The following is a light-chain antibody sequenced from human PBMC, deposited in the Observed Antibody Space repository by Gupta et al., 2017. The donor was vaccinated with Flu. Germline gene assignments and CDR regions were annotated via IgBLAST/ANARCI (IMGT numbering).Light chain of an antibody. J-gene: IGLJ1*01. CDR1: SSDVGGYNS. Sequence: QSALTQPRAVSGPPGQFVAIPCNGTSSDVGGYNSVSWYQQYPGEAPNLMIYDVNRRPSGVPERCSASKSGNTASLTISGRQDEDEADYYCCSYVGSFTYVFGTGTQVTVL. V-gene: IGLV2-11*01. CDR3: CSYVGSFTYV. CDR2: DVN.